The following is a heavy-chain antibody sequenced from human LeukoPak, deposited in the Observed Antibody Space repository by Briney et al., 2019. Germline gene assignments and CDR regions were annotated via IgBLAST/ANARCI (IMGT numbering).Heavy chain of an antibody. Sequence: GASVKVSCKASGYIFTSYAMHWVRQAPGQRLEWMGWINAGNGNTKYSQKFQGRVTITRDTSASTAYMELSSLRSEDTAVYYCARAFYRYAILTGYYDYYYFDYWGQGTLVTVSS. CDR1: GYIFTSYA. D-gene: IGHD3-9*01. J-gene: IGHJ4*02. CDR3: ARAFYRYAILTGYYDYYYFDY. CDR2: INAGNGNT. V-gene: IGHV1-3*01.